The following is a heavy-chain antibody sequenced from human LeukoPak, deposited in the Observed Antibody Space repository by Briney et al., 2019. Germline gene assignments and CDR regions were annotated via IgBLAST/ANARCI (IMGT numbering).Heavy chain of an antibody. CDR2: ASYDGTRQ. V-gene: IGHV3-30*04. CDR3: AKDWSEGSGSYIDY. CDR1: GFSFGRHA. Sequence: QAGGSLRLSCVGSGFSFGRHAMHWVRQAPGKGLEWLVVASYDGTRQYHADFVRGRFTISRDNSKNTVYLDMNRLRVDDTAVYYCAKDWSEGSGSYIDYWGQGALVTVSS. D-gene: IGHD3-10*01. J-gene: IGHJ4*02.